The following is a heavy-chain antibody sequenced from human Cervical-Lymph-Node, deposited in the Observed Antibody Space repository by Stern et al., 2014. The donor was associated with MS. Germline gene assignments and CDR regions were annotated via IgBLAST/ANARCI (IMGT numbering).Heavy chain of an antibody. CDR2: IYYSGST. J-gene: IGHJ4*02. CDR3: ASIQLWSKSFDF. V-gene: IGHV4-59*01. CDR1: NVSIGRFY. Sequence: QVQLQESGPGLVKPSETLSLTCTVSNVSIGRFYWRWIRQSPGRGLEWIGYIYYSGSTDYNPSLKSRVTMSVDTSKSQFSLKLSSLTAADTAVYYCASIQLWSKSFDFWGQGTLVTVSS. D-gene: IGHD5-18*01.